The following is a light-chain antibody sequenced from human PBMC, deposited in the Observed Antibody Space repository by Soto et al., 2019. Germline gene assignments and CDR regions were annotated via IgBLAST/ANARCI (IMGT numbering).Light chain of an antibody. V-gene: IGKV1-5*01. J-gene: IGKJ1*01. CDR2: DAS. CDR1: QSISTW. Sequence: DIQMTRSPSTLSASVGDRVTITCRASQSISTWLAWYQQKPGKAPKLLIYDASSLESGVPSRFSGSGSGTEFTLTITSLQPEDFASYYCQQYNSYSTFGQGTKVEIK. CDR3: QQYNSYST.